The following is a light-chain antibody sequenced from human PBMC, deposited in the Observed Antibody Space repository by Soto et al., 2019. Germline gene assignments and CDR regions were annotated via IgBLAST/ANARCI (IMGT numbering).Light chain of an antibody. Sequence: IQMTQSPSSLSASVGDSVTVTCRASQSINIYLNWYQQKPGKAPTLLIYGASSLQSGVPSRFTGGGSRTDFTLTISSLQPEVFATYYCQQSDRSPYTVGEGTKLVIK. CDR2: GAS. J-gene: IGKJ2*01. CDR1: QSINIY. V-gene: IGKV1-39*01. CDR3: QQSDRSPYT.